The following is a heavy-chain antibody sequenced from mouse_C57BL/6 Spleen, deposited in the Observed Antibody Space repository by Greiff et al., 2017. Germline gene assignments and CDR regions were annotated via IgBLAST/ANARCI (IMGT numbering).Heavy chain of an antibody. D-gene: IGHD2-10*01. CDR3: ARRGPYYGRDCDY. Sequence: QVQLQQPGAELVKPGASVKLSCKASGYTFTSYWMQWVKQRPGQGLEWIGEIDPSDGDTNSNQKFKGKATLTVDTSSSTAYMQLSSLASEDSAGYYCARRGPYYGRDCDYWGQGTTLTVSS. CDR1: GYTFTSYW. CDR2: IDPSDGDT. V-gene: IGHV1-50*01. J-gene: IGHJ2*01.